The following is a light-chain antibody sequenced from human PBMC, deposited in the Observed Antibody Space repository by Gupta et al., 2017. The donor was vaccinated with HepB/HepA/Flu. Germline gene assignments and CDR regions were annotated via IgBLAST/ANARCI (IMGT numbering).Light chain of an antibody. CDR2: RTN. J-gene: IGLJ2*01. V-gene: IGLV10-54*04. Sequence: QPGLTQPPSVSKGLRQTATLTFTGNSNNVGNQGAAWLQQHQGHPPKLLSYRTNNRPSGISERFSASRSGNTASLTIAGLQPEDEADYYCSAWDSSLNVWVFGGGTKVTVL. CDR1: SNNVGNQG. CDR3: SAWDSSLNVWV.